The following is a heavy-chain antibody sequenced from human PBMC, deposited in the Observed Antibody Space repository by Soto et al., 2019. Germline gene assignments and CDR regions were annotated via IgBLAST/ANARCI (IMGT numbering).Heavy chain of an antibody. D-gene: IGHD2-2*01. CDR2: ISYDGSNK. Sequence: QVQLVESGGGVVQPGRSLRLSCAASGFTFSSYGMHWVRQAPGKGLEWMAIISYDGSNKYYADSVKGRFTISRDNSKNTRYLQLTGLRVEATALYNWAKDIMVKGTSCSYFDSWGQGTLVTVSS. CDR3: AKDIMVKGTSCSYFDS. V-gene: IGHV3-30*18. CDR1: GFTFSSYG. J-gene: IGHJ4*02.